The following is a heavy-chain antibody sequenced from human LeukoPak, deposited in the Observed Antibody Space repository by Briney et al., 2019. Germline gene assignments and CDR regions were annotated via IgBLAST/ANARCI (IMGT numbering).Heavy chain of an antibody. CDR1: GFTFSSYS. CDR3: ARDCILEWLLGPYYYMDV. CDR2: ISSSSSYI. D-gene: IGHD3-3*01. V-gene: IGHV3-21*01. Sequence: GGSVRLSCAASGFTFSSYSMNWVRQAPGKGLEWVSSISSSSSYIYYADSVKGRYTISRDNAKNSLYLQMNSLRAEDTAVYYCARDCILEWLLGPYYYMDVWGKGTTVTVSS. J-gene: IGHJ6*03.